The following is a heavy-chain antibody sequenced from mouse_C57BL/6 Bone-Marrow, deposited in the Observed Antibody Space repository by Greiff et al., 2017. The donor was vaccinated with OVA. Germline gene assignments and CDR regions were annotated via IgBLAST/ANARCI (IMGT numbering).Heavy chain of an antibody. Sequence: QVQLQQSGAELVRPGASVTLSCKASGYTFTDYEMHWVKQTPVHGLEWIGAIDPETGGTAYNQKFKGKAILTADKSSSTAYMELRSLTSEDSAVYYCTRATFAWFAYWGQGTLVTVSA. V-gene: IGHV1-15*01. CDR1: GYTFTDYE. CDR2: IDPETGGT. D-gene: IGHD4-1*02. J-gene: IGHJ3*01. CDR3: TRATFAWFAY.